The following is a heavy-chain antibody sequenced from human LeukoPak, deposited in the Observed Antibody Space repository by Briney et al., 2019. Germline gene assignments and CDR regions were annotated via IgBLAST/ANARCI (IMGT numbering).Heavy chain of an antibody. Sequence: SETLSLTCTVSGGSISSGGYYWSWIRQHPGKGLEWIGYIYYSGSTYYNPSLKSRVTISVDTSKNQFSLQLNSVTPEDTAVYYCARSYSSSFDYWGQGTLVTVSS. D-gene: IGHD6-13*01. CDR1: GGSISSGGYY. CDR3: ARSYSSSFDY. CDR2: IYYSGST. J-gene: IGHJ4*02. V-gene: IGHV4-31*03.